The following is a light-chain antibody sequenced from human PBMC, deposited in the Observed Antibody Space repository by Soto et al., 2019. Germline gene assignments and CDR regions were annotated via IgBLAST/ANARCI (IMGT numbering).Light chain of an antibody. Sequence: QSALTQPASVSGSPGQSITISCTGTSSDVGGYNYVSWYQQLPGKAPKLMISEVSNRPSGVSNRFSGSKSGNTASLTISGLQAEDEADYYCSSYRSSSTWVFGGGTKVTVL. CDR1: SSDVGGYNY. J-gene: IGLJ3*02. V-gene: IGLV2-14*01. CDR2: EVS. CDR3: SSYRSSSTWV.